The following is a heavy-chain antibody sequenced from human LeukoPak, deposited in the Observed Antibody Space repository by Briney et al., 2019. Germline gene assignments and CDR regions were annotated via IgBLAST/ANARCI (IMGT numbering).Heavy chain of an antibody. CDR1: GGSISSYY. Sequence: PSETLSLTCTVSGGSISSYYWSWVRQPAGKGLERIGRIYTSGSTNYNPSLKSRVTMSVDTSKNQFSLQLSSVTAADTAVYYCAREPSAVAGYYYYGMDVWGQGTTVTVSS. V-gene: IGHV4-4*07. D-gene: IGHD6-19*01. J-gene: IGHJ6*02. CDR2: IYTSGST. CDR3: AREPSAVAGYYYYGMDV.